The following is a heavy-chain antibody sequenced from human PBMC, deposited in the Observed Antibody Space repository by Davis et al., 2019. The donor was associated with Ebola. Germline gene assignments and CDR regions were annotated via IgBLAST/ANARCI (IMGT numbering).Heavy chain of an antibody. V-gene: IGHV3-7*01. D-gene: IGHD2-2*01. Sequence: GESLKISCAASGFTFSSYWMSWVRQAPGKGLEWVANIKQDGSEKYYVDSVKGRFTISRDNAKNSLYLQMNSLRAEDTAVYYCAREPDPYHNWFDPWGQGTLVTVSS. J-gene: IGHJ5*02. CDR1: GFTFSSYW. CDR3: AREPDPYHNWFDP. CDR2: IKQDGSEK.